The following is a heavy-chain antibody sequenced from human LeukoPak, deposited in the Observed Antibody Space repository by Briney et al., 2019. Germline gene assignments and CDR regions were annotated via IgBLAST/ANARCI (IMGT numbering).Heavy chain of an antibody. CDR1: GYTFTSYG. Sequence: ASVKVSCKASGYTFTSYGISWVRQAPGQGLEWMGWISAYNGNTNYAQKLQGRVTMTTDTSTSTAYMELSSLRSEDTAVYYCARARRTYCSGGSCSNWFDPWGQGTLVTVSS. CDR3: ARARRTYCSGGSCSNWFDP. V-gene: IGHV1-18*01. D-gene: IGHD2-15*01. J-gene: IGHJ5*02. CDR2: ISAYNGNT.